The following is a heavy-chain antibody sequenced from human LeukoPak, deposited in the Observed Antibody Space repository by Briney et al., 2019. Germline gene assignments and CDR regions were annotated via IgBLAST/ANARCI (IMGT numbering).Heavy chain of an antibody. J-gene: IGHJ4*02. CDR1: GYTFIGYY. D-gene: IGHD4-17*01. CDR3: ARDRSMTTLDY. V-gene: IGHV1-2*06. Sequence: ASLKVPCKASGYTFIGYYMHWVRQAPGQGLEWMGRINPNSGGTDYAQKFQGRVTMTRDTSISTAYLEFSSLRSDDTAVYYCARDRSMTTLDYWGQGTLVTVSS. CDR2: INPNSGGT.